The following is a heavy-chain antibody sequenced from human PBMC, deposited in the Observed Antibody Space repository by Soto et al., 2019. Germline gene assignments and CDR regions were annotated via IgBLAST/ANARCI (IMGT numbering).Heavy chain of an antibody. CDR1: GFTLSSYG. D-gene: IGHD1-7*01. V-gene: IGHV3-30*18. CDR2: ISYDGSNR. J-gene: IGHJ6*02. CDR3: AKDTELQAYYYDYGMDV. Sequence: GGSLRLSCASSGFTLSSYGMHWVRQAPGKGLEWVAVISYDGSNRYYADSVKGRFAISRDNSKNTLYLQMSSLKPEDTAVYYCAKDTELQAYYYDYGMDVWGQGTAVTVSS.